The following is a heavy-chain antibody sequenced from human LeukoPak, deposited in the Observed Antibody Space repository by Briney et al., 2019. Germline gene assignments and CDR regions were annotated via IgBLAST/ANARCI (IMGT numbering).Heavy chain of an antibody. D-gene: IGHD3-3*01. J-gene: IGHJ4*02. CDR1: GFSLRDYS. CDR3: ARDEARGYDFRPQDH. V-gene: IGHV3-21*01. CDR2: ISSSSRYT. Sequence: GGSLRLSCAASGFSLRDYSMDWVRQAPGKGLEWVSSISSSSRYTFYVDSVKGRFTISRDNAKNSLYLQMNSLRVEDTAVYYCARDEARGYDFRPQDHWGQGTLVTVSS.